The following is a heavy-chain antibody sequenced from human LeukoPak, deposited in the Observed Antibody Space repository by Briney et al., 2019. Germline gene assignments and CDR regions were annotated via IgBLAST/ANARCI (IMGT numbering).Heavy chain of an antibody. CDR2: INSGGSST. CDR3: ARDRYSSAWYEE. Sequence: GGSQRLSCTASGFTVSSYWMHWDRQAPGKGLVWVSHINSGGSSTSYADSVKGRFTISRDNAKNTLYLQMNSLRAEDTAVYYCARDRYSSAWYEEWGQETVDSVSS. D-gene: IGHD6-19*01. CDR1: GFTVSSYW. J-gene: IGHJ4*02. V-gene: IGHV3-74*01.